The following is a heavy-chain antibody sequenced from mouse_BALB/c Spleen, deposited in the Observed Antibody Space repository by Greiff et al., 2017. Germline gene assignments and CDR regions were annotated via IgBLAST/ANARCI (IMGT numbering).Heavy chain of an antibody. CDR1: GFNIKDYY. Sequence: VQLKESGAELVRPGALVKLSCKASGFNIKDYYMHWVKQRPEQGLEWIGWIDPENGNTIYDPKFQGKASITADTSSNTAYLQLSSLTSEDTAVYNCASWGYDAWFAYWGQGTLVTVSA. CDR3: ASWGYDAWFAY. J-gene: IGHJ3*01. D-gene: IGHD2-2*01. CDR2: IDPENGNT. V-gene: IGHV14-1*02.